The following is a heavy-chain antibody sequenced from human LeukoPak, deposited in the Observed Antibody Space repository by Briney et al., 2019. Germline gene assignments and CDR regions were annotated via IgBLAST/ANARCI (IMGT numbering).Heavy chain of an antibody. Sequence: PSETLSLTCTVSGGSISSSSYYWGWIRQPPGKGLEWIGSIYYSGSTYYNPSLKSRVTISVDTSKNQFSLKLSSVTAADTAVYYCARQPVAGSKYYYYYYGMDVWGQGTTVTVSS. CDR1: GGSISSSSYY. J-gene: IGHJ6*02. D-gene: IGHD6-19*01. CDR3: ARQPVAGSKYYYYYYGMDV. CDR2: IYYSGST. V-gene: IGHV4-39*01.